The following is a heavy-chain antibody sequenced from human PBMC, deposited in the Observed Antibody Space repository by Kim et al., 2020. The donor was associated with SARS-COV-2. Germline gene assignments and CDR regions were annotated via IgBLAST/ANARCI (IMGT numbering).Heavy chain of an antibody. CDR3: AKVILTGYTNTSFYYYGMDV. V-gene: IGHV3-23*01. J-gene: IGHJ6*02. D-gene: IGHD3-9*01. Sequence: RFTISREHSKNTLYLQMNSLRAEDTAVYYCAKVILTGYTNTSFYYYGMDVWGQGTTVTVSS.